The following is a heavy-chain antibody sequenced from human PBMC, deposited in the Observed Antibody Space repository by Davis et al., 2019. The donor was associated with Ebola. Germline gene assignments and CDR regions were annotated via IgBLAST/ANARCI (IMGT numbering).Heavy chain of an antibody. CDR1: SGFLRSTNYY. Sequence: MPGGSLRLSCTVSSGFLRSTNYYWSWIRQPPGKGLEWIGYIYYSGSTNYNPSLKSRVTISVDTSKNQFSLKLSSVTAADSAVYYCARLYCSGGSCPHFDYWGQGTLVTVSS. V-gene: IGHV4-61*01. CDR2: IYYSGST. D-gene: IGHD2-15*01. CDR3: ARLYCSGGSCPHFDY. J-gene: IGHJ4*02.